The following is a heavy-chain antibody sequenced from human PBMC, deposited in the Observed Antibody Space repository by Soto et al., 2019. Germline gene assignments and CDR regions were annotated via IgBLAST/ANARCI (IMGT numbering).Heavy chain of an antibody. CDR2: IYHSGST. Sequence: SETLSLTCAVSGCSISSGCYSWSWIRQPPGKGLEWIGYIYHSGSTYYNPSLKSRVTISVDTSKNQFSLKLSSVTAADTSVYYCARLVYDSSGYRPGWGQGTLVTVS. J-gene: IGHJ4*02. D-gene: IGHD3-22*01. V-gene: IGHV4-30-2*03. CDR1: GCSISSGCYS. CDR3: ARLVYDSSGYRPG.